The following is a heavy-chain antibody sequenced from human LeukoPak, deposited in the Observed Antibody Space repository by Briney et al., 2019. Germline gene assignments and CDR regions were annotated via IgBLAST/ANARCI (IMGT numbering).Heavy chain of an antibody. CDR3: ARDYQGGYGDKTVDY. Sequence: SETLSLTCTVSGGPISSSSYYWGWIRQPPGKGLEWIGNIYYSGSMYWNLSLKSRVTISIDTSKKQFSLKLSSVTAADTAVYYCARDYQGGYGDKTVDYWGQGTLVTVSS. CDR1: GGPISSSSYY. D-gene: IGHD5-18*01. J-gene: IGHJ4*02. V-gene: IGHV4-39*07. CDR2: IYYSGSM.